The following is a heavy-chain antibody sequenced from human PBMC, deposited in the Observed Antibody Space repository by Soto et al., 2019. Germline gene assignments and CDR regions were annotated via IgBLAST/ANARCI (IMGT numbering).Heavy chain of an antibody. CDR3: ARRGRSGSYYNGLDP. Sequence: SETLSLTCTVSGGSISSSSYYWGWIRQPPGKGLEWIGSIYYSGSAYYNPSLKSRVTISVDTSTNQFSLKLSSVTAADTAVYYCARRGRSGSYYNGLDPWGQGTLVTVS. V-gene: IGHV4-39*01. J-gene: IGHJ5*02. CDR2: IYYSGSA. D-gene: IGHD3-10*01. CDR1: GGSISSSSYY.